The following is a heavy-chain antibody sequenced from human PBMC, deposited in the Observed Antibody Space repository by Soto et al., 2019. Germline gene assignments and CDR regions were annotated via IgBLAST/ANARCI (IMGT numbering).Heavy chain of an antibody. CDR3: ARVGRYYDFWSGYRYYYFDY. CDR1: GGSFSGYY. D-gene: IGHD3-3*01. J-gene: IGHJ4*02. V-gene: IGHV4-34*01. Sequence: SATLSLTCAVYGGSFSGYYWSWIRQPPGKGLEWIGEINHSGSTNYNPSLKSRVTISVDTSKNQFSLKLSSVTAADTAVYYCARVGRYYDFWSGYRYYYFDYWGQGTLVTVS. CDR2: INHSGST.